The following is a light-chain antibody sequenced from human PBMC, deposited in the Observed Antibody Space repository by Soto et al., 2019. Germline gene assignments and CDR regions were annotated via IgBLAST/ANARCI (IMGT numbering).Light chain of an antibody. CDR2: AAS. CDR3: QQAYSTPWT. CDR1: QTISNY. V-gene: IGKV1-39*01. J-gene: IGKJ1*01. Sequence: IQLTQSPSSLSASEGDRVTITCRASQTISNYLTWYQQKPGKPPKLLIYAASSLHNGVPSRFSGSGSGTDFTLTITTLQAEDFATYYCQQAYSTPWTFGPGTTVEV.